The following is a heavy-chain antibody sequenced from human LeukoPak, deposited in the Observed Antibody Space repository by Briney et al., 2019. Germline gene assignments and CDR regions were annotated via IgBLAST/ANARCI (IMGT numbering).Heavy chain of an antibody. CDR3: ARAVVEGATRFAFNV. Sequence: GPVKVSCKASGNAFTISDFNWVRQATGQGPEWMGWMNPHSGNTGYAQKFQGRVTMTRNISINTAYLEISSLTSEDTAVYYCARAVVEGATRFAFNVWGQGTLVTVSS. V-gene: IGHV1-8*01. D-gene: IGHD2-21*01. CDR1: GNAFTISD. J-gene: IGHJ3*01. CDR2: MNPHSGNT.